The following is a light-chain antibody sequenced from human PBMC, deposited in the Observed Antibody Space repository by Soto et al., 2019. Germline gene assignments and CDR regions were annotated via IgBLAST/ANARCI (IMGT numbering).Light chain of an antibody. V-gene: IGKV3-20*01. CDR1: KSVSKY. CDR3: QQYDSSPRT. CDR2: DTS. Sequence: EIVLTQSPATMSLSPGERATLSFSASKSVSKYLAWYQQRPGQAPRLLIYDTSSRATGIPDRFSGSGSGTDFTLTISRLEPEDFAVYHCQQYDSSPRTFGQGTKVDIK. J-gene: IGKJ1*01.